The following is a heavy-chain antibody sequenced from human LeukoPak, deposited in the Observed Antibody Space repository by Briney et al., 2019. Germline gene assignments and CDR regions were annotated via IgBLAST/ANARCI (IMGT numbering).Heavy chain of an antibody. Sequence: PSETLSLTCTVSGGSISSSSYYWGWIRQPPGKGLEWIGRIYYRGSTYYNPSLKRRATISVDTSKNQFSLKLSSVTAADTAVYYCARVDYDFWSGYSDAFDIWGQGTMVTVSS. CDR2: IYYRGST. CDR3: ARVDYDFWSGYSDAFDI. CDR1: GGSISSSSYY. J-gene: IGHJ3*02. V-gene: IGHV4-39*01. D-gene: IGHD3-3*01.